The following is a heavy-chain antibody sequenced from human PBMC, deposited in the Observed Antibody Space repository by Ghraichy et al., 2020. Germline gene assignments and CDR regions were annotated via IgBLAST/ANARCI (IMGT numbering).Heavy chain of an antibody. J-gene: IGHJ3*02. CDR1: GGSISSSSYY. D-gene: IGHD3-10*01. Sequence: SETLSLTCTVSGGSISSSSYYWGWIRQPPGKGLEWIGSIYYSGSTYYNPSLKSRVTISVDTSKNQFSLKLSSVTAADTAVYYCARLRRIPENGGQIPNTIHGSWSGERDAFDIWGQGTMVTVSS. CDR3: ARLRRIPENGGQIPNTIHGSWSGERDAFDI. V-gene: IGHV4-39*01. CDR2: IYYSGST.